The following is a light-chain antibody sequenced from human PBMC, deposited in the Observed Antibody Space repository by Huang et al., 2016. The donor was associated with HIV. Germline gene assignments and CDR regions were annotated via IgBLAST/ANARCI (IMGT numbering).Light chain of an antibody. CDR3: QQYGSSPVT. CDR1: QSVSSNF. J-gene: IGKJ1*01. CDR2: DTS. Sequence: EIVLTQSPATLSLSPGERATLSCGASQSVSSNFLTWYQQSPGLAPRRLIYDTSTRATGIPDRFSGNGSGTDFTLTITRLDPEDFAVYYCQQYGSSPVTFGQGTKVEIK. V-gene: IGKV3D-20*01.